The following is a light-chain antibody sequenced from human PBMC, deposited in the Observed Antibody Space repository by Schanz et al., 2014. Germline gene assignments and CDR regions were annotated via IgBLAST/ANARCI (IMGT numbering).Light chain of an antibody. CDR2: GAS. CDR3: QQRSNWPPLT. J-gene: IGKJ4*01. V-gene: IGKV3D-20*02. CDR1: QSVTNDF. Sequence: EIVLTQSPGTLSLSPGERATLSCRASQSVTNDFLAWYQQKPGQAPRVLIYGASIRASGIPDRFSGSGSGTDFTLTITRLEPEDFAVYYCQQRSNWPPLTFGGGTKVEIK.